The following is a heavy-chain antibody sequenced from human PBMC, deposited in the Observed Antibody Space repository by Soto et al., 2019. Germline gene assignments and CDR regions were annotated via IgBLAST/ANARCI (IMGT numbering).Heavy chain of an antibody. V-gene: IGHV1-2*02. CDR2: INPNSGGT. CDR3: AREGPLVVRGVIPSWLDP. J-gene: IGHJ5*02. D-gene: IGHD3-10*01. CDR1: GYTFTGYY. Sequence: GASVKVSCKASGYTFTGYYMHWVRQAPGQGLEWMGWINPNSGGTNYAQKFQGRVTMTRDTSISTAYMELSRLRSDDTAVYYCAREGPLVVRGVIPSWLDPWGQGTMVTVYS.